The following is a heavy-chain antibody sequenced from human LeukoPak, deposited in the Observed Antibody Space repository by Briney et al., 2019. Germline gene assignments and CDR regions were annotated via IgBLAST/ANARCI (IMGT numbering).Heavy chain of an antibody. J-gene: IGHJ4*02. V-gene: IGHV4-34*01. CDR1: GGSFSGYY. D-gene: IGHD3-22*01. Sequence: SETLSLTCAVYGGSFSGYYWSWIRQPPGKGLEWIGEINHSGSTSYNPSLKSRVTISVDTSKNQFSLKLSSVTAADTAVYYCARGLNYYDISGYLPTGYWGQGTLVTVSS. CDR3: ARGLNYYDISGYLPTGY. CDR2: INHSGST.